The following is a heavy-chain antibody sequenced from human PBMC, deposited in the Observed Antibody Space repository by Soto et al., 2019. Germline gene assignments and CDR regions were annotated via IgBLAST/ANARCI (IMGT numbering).Heavy chain of an antibody. CDR3: AVISDAFDI. D-gene: IGHD3-10*01. CDR2: INPNSGGT. CDR1: GYTFTGYY. V-gene: IGHV1-2*02. Sequence: ASVNVSCNAAGYTFTGYYMHWVRQAPGQGREWMGWINPNSGGTNYAQKFQGRVTMTRDTSISTAYMELSRLRSDDTAVYYCAVISDAFDIWGQGTMVTVSS. J-gene: IGHJ3*02.